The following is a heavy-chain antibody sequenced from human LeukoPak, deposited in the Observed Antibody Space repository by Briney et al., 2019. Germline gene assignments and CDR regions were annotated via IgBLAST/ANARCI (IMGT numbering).Heavy chain of an antibody. D-gene: IGHD5-18*01. V-gene: IGHV4-61*02. J-gene: IGHJ4*02. CDR2: IYTSGST. CDR3: ARERTDTSMDY. CDR1: GGSISSGSYY. Sequence: SQTLSLTCTVSGGSISSGSYYWTWTRQPAGKGLEWIGRIYTSGSTNHNPSLKSRATISLDTSKNQFSLKLISVTAADTAVYFCARERTDTSMDYWGQGTLVTVSS.